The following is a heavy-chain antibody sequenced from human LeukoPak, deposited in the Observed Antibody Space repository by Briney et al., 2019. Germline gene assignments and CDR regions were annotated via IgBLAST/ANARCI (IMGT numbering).Heavy chain of an antibody. CDR3: ARADRSTIRSWFDP. D-gene: IGHD3-22*01. CDR2: ISAYNGNT. V-gene: IGHV1-18*01. CDR1: GYTFTSYG. J-gene: IGHJ5*02. Sequence: ASVKVSCKASGYTFTSYGISWVRQAPGQGLEWMGWISAYNGNTNYAQKLQGRVTITTDESTSTAYMELSSLRSEDTAVYYCARADRSTIRSWFDPWGQGTLVTVSS.